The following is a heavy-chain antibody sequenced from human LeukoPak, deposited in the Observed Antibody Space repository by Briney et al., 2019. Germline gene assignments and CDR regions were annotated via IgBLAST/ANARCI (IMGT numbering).Heavy chain of an antibody. CDR3: ARGRNYGSGNYYNDY. J-gene: IGHJ4*02. CDR2: ITGSSSTI. V-gene: IGHV3-48*02. Sequence: GGSLRLSCAASEFPFSGYTMTWVRQAPGKGLEWVSLITGSSSTIFYADSVKGRFTISRDNAKNSLYLQMNSLRDEDTAVHYCARGRNYGSGNYYNDYWGQGTLVTVSS. CDR1: EFPFSGYT. D-gene: IGHD3-10*01.